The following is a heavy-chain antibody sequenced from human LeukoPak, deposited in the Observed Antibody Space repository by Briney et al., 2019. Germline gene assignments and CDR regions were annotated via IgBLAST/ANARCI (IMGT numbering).Heavy chain of an antibody. CDR2: ISNSNNYT. CDR1: GFTFSDYY. J-gene: IGHJ4*02. V-gene: IGHV3-11*05. Sequence: PGGSLRLSCAASGFTFSDYYMTWIRQAPGKGLEWVSYISNSNNYTSYADSVKGRFTISRDNAKNSLYLQMNSLRAEDTAVYYCARESSSSSSFDYWGQGTLVTVSS. D-gene: IGHD6-13*01. CDR3: ARESSSSSSFDY.